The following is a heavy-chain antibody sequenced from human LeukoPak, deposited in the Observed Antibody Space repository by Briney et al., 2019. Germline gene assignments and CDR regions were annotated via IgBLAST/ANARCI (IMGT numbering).Heavy chain of an antibody. CDR2: IYYSGST. J-gene: IGHJ4*02. Sequence: PSQTLPLTCTVSGGSISSGGYYWSWIRQHPGKGLEWIGYIYYSGSTYYKTSLKSRVTISVDTSKNQFSLKLSSVTAADTAVYYCARGNYDFWSGTTNYYFDYWGQGTLVTVSS. D-gene: IGHD3-3*01. CDR3: ARGNYDFWSGTTNYYFDY. V-gene: IGHV4-31*03. CDR1: GGSISSGGYY.